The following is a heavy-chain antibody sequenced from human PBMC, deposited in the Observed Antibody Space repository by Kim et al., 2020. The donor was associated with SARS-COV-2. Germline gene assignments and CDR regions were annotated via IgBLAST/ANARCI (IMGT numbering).Heavy chain of an antibody. CDR1: GFTFSSYS. CDR2: ISSSSSYI. CDR3: AMSGIVATAYYYYYGMDV. Sequence: GGSLRLSCAASGFTFSSYSMNWVRQAPGKGLEWVSSISSSSSYIYYADSVKGRFTISRDNAKNSLYLQMNSLRAEDTAVYYCAMSGIVATAYYYYYGMDVWGQGTTVTVSS. D-gene: IGHD5-12*01. J-gene: IGHJ6*02. V-gene: IGHV3-21*01.